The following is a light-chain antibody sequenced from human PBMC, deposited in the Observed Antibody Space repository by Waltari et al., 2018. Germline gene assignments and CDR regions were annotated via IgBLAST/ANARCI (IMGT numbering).Light chain of an antibody. CDR2: GAS. J-gene: IGKJ2*01. CDR1: QSISNN. V-gene: IGKV3-15*01. Sequence: EMVMTQSPATLSVSPGERATLSCRASQSISNNLAWYQQQPGQAPRLLIYGASTRATGIPARFSGSGSGTEFTLTISSLQSEDSAVYYCQQYNNWPPYSFGQGTKLEIK. CDR3: QQYNNWPPYS.